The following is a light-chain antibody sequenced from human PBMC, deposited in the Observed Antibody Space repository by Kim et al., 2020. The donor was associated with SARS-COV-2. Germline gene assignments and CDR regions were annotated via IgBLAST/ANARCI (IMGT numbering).Light chain of an antibody. CDR3: HVWDSSTEV. Sequence: SYELTQPLSVSVALGQTATITCGGNNIGSKNVHWYQQKPGQAPVLVIYSDNNRPSGIPERFSGSKSGNTATLTISRAQAGDEADYYCHVWDSSTEVFGGG. CDR1: NIGSKN. V-gene: IGLV3-9*01. J-gene: IGLJ3*02. CDR2: SDN.